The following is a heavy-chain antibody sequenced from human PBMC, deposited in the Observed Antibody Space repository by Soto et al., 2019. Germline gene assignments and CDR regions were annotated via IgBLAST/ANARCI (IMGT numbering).Heavy chain of an antibody. V-gene: IGHV3-23*01. CDR2: ISGSGGST. Sequence: VRLSCAASGFTFSSYAMSWVRQAPGKGLEWVSAISGSGGSTYYADSVKGRFTISRDNSKNTLYLQMNSLRAEDTAVYYCAKGMVAMVTEFDYWGQGTLVTVS. CDR3: AKGMVAMVTEFDY. D-gene: IGHD5-18*01. CDR1: GFTFSSYA. J-gene: IGHJ4*02.